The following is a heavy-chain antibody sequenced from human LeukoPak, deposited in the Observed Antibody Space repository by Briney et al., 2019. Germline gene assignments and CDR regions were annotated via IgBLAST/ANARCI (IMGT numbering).Heavy chain of an antibody. CDR3: AKGAAAGKVDWFDP. CDR2: ITGYGAT. J-gene: IGHJ5*02. D-gene: IGHD6-13*01. CDR1: GFTFSNFA. Sequence: GGSLRLFCAASGFTFSNFAMMWVRQAPGTGPQWVSTITGYGATFYADSVRGRFTIFRDTSMNTLFLQMNSLGAEDTAVYCAKGAAAGKVDWFDPWGQGTLVTVSS. V-gene: IGHV3-23*01.